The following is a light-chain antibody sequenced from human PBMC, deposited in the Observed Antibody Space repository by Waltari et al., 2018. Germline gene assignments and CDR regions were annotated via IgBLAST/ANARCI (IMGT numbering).Light chain of an antibody. CDR1: QSVRTN. J-gene: IGKJ3*01. CDR2: GAS. Sequence: EIVMTQSPATLSVSPGDRATLSCRASQSVRTNLAWFQQKPGQPPRLLISGASTRATGIPARFSGSGSGTEFTLTITGLQSEDFAVYYCHEYGYWPPGTFGPGTKVEIK. V-gene: IGKV3-15*01. CDR3: HEYGYWPPGT.